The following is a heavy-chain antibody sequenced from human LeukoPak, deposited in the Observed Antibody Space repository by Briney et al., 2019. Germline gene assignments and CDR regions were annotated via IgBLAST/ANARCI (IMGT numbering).Heavy chain of an antibody. CDR2: ISYDGSDK. V-gene: IGHV3-30*04. CDR1: GPTFSSYA. Sequence: GGSLRLSCVASGPTFSSYAMHWVRQAPGKGLEWVAVISYDGSDKYYADSVKGRFTISRDNSHNTLYLQMNSLRAEDTAVYSCARERVKQRDYYYGMDVWGQGTTVIVSS. CDR3: ARERVKQRDYYYGMDV. J-gene: IGHJ6*02.